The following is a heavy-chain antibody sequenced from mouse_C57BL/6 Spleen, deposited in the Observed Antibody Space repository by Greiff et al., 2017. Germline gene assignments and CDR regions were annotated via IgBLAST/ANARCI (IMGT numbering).Heavy chain of an antibody. CDR3: ARSYYDYPYAMDY. CDR2: IHPNSGST. CDR1: GYTFTSYW. Sequence: QVHVKQPGAELVKPGASVKLSCKASGYTFTSYWMHWVKQRPGQGLEWIGMIHPNSGSTNYNEKLKSKATLTVDKSSSTAYMKLSSLTSEDSAVYYCARSYYDYPYAMDYWGQGTSVTVSS. V-gene: IGHV1-64*01. D-gene: IGHD2-4*01. J-gene: IGHJ4*01.